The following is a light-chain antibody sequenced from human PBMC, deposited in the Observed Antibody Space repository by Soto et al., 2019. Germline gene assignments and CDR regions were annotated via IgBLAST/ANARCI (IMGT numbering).Light chain of an antibody. J-gene: IGKJ4*01. CDR2: DAS. Sequence: DIQMTQSPSTLSASVGDRVTITCRASQSISSWLAWYQQKPGKAPKVLIYDASSLKSGVPSRFSGSGSGTEFTLTISSLQPDDLAIYYCQPYNNWPLTFGGGTKVDIK. CDR1: QSISSW. CDR3: QPYNNWPLT. V-gene: IGKV1-5*01.